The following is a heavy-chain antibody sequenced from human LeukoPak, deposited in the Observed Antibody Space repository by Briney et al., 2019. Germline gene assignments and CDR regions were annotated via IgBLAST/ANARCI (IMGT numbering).Heavy chain of an antibody. Sequence: SGTLSLTCTVPGGSISSYYWSWIRQPAGKGLEWIGRIYTSGSTNYNPSLKSRVTISVDKSKNQFSLKLSSVTAADTAVYYCARLSRSGYYMDVWGKGTTVTVSS. CDR3: ARLSRSGYYMDV. CDR1: GGSISSYY. CDR2: IYTSGST. V-gene: IGHV4-4*07. J-gene: IGHJ6*03. D-gene: IGHD3-3*01.